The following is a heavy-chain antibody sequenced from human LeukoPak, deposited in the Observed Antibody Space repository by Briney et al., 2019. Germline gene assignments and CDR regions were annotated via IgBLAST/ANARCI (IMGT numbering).Heavy chain of an antibody. CDR1: GFTFSSYW. J-gene: IGHJ4*02. V-gene: IGHV4-39*07. CDR3: GVGSGYDDY. Sequence: PGGSLRFSCAVSGFTFSSYWMGWVRQAPGKGLQWIGSIYYRGSTYYNPSLKSRVTISVDTSKNQFSLKLSSVTAADTAVYYCGVGSGYDDYWGQGTLVTVSS. D-gene: IGHD5-12*01. CDR2: IYYRGST.